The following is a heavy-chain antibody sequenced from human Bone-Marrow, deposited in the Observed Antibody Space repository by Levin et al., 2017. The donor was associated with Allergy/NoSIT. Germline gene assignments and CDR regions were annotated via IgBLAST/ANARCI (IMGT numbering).Heavy chain of an antibody. D-gene: IGHD2-15*01. J-gene: IGHJ5*02. V-gene: IGHV1-46*01. CDR1: GYTFINYY. CDR3: ARAVGYCPGSSCNSVQWVNWFDP. Sequence: PGESLKISCKASGYTFINYYLHWVRQAPGQGLEWMGIINPRGGITAYAQKFRGRLTMTTDTSTSTVYMELNSLRSEDTAFYYCARAVGYCPGSSCNSVQWVNWFDPWGQGTLVTVSS. CDR2: INPRGGIT.